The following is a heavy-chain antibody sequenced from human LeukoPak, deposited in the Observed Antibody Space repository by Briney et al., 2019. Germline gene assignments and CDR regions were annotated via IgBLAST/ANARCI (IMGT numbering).Heavy chain of an antibody. CDR2: INHSGST. V-gene: IGHV4-34*01. CDR3: ARGAAGY. Sequence: TSETLSLTCAVYGGSFRGYYRSWIRQPPGKGLEWIGEINHSGSTNYNPSLKSRVTISVDTSKNQFSLKLSSETAADTAVYYCARGAAGYWGQGTLVTVSS. J-gene: IGHJ4*02. CDR1: GGSFRGYY.